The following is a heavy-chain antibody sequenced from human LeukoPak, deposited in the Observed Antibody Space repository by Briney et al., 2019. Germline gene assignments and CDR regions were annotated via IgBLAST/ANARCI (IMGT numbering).Heavy chain of an antibody. V-gene: IGHV3-23*01. CDR1: GFTFSSSV. CDR3: AKWVIGRNFDY. J-gene: IGHJ4*02. D-gene: IGHD3-16*02. Sequence: QPGGSLRLSCAASGFTFSSSVMNWVRQAPGKGLEWVSAISDSGGDTYYADSVKGRFTISRDNSKNTLFLQMNSLRAEDTAVYYCAKWVIGRNFDYWGQGTLVTVSS. CDR2: ISDSGGDT.